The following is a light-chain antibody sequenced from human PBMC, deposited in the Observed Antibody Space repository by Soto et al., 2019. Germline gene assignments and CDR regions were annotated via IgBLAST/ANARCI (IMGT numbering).Light chain of an antibody. V-gene: IGKV3-11*01. Sequence: EIVLTQSPATLSLSRGERATLSCRASQSVSSYLAWYQQEPGQAPRLLIYDASNRATGIPARFSGSGSGTDFTLTISSLEPEDFAVYYCQQRSNRFGQGTKLEIK. CDR2: DAS. CDR1: QSVSSY. CDR3: QQRSNR. J-gene: IGKJ2*03.